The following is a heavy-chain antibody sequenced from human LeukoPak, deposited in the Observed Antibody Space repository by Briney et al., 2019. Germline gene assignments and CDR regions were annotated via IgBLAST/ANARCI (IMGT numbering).Heavy chain of an antibody. Sequence: QSGRSLRLSCAASGFTFDDYAMHWVRQAPGKGLEWVSGISWNSGSIGYADSVKGRFTISRDNAKNSLYPQMNSLRAEDMALYYCAKGTYCSSTSCAFDIWGQGTMVTVSS. V-gene: IGHV3-9*03. CDR3: AKGTYCSSTSCAFDI. D-gene: IGHD2-2*01. J-gene: IGHJ3*02. CDR2: ISWNSGSI. CDR1: GFTFDDYA.